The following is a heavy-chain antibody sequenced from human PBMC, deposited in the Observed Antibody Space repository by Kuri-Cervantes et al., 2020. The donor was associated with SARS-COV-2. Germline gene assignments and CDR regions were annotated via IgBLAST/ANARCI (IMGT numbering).Heavy chain of an antibody. CDR2: IYSGGST. CDR3: ARDTVRGVIRYYFDY. D-gene: IGHD3-16*02. Sequence: GESLKISCAASGFTVSSNYMSWVRQAPGKGLEWVSVIYSGGSTYYADSVKGRFTISRDNSKNTLYLQMNSLRAEGTAVYYCARDTVRGVIRYYFDYWGQGTLVTVSS. CDR1: GFTVSSNY. J-gene: IGHJ4*02. V-gene: IGHV3-53*01.